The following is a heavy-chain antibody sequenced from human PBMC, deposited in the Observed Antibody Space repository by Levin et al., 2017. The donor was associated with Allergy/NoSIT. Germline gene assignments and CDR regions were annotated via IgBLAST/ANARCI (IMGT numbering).Heavy chain of an antibody. Sequence: GGSLRLSCAASGFTFTDYYMSWIRQTPGKGLEWISYISSTGSTICYADSVKGRFTISRDNAKNSLYLQMNSLRVEDTAVYYCARPYSNFEPHVESWGQGTLVTVSS. D-gene: IGHD4-11*01. J-gene: IGHJ4*02. V-gene: IGHV3-11*01. CDR2: ISSTGSTI. CDR3: ARPYSNFEPHVES. CDR1: GFTFTDYY.